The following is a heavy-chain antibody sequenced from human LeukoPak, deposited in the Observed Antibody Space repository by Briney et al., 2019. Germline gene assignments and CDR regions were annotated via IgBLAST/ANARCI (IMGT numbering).Heavy chain of an antibody. J-gene: IGHJ4*02. CDR2: IYYSGST. CDR3: ARVADIVVVPAAMFDY. V-gene: IGHV4-30-4*01. D-gene: IGHD2-2*01. CDR1: GGSISSGDYY. Sequence: PTETLSLTCTVSGGSISSGDYYWSCIRQPPGKGLEWIGYIYYSGSTYYNPSLKSRVTISVDTSKNQFSLKLSSVTAADTAVYYSARVADIVVVPAAMFDYWGQGTLVTVSS.